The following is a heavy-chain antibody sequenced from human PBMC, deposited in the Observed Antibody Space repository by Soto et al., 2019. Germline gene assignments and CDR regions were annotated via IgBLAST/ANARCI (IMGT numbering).Heavy chain of an antibody. CDR3: AKDLQSYGDYDYYCY. CDR2: ISYDGTNK. J-gene: IGHJ6*03. CDR1: GFTFSTYG. V-gene: IGHV3-30*18. Sequence: QVQLVESGGGEVQPGRSLTISCAASGFTFSTYGMHWVRQTPGKGLEWVAVISYDGTNKFYSDSVKGRLTISRDNFKNTLTLQMNSLRADYTAVYSCAKDLQSYGDYDYYCY. D-gene: IGHD2-21*02.